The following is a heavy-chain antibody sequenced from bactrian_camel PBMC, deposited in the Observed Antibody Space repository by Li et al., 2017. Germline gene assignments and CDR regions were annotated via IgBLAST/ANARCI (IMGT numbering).Heavy chain of an antibody. V-gene: IGHV3S54*01. Sequence: HVQLVESGGTLVQPGESLRLSCAASGDTYSINCMAWYRQAPGKEREGVAAICNLNGNPYYADSVEGRFAITQDTAKNTVYLQMNSLKSTDTALYYCATDQSGYYSQRFPQCFGYWGQGTQVTVS. CDR1: GDTYSINC. J-gene: IGHJ6*01. D-gene: IGHD2*01. CDR3: ATDQSGYYSQRFPQCFGY. CDR2: ICNLNGNP.